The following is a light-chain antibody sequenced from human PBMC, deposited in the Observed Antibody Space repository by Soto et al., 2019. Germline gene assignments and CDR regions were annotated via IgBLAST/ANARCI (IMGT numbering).Light chain of an antibody. J-gene: IGKJ4*01. CDR2: GSS. CDR1: QSVSGN. V-gene: IGKV3-15*01. CDR3: QQYNNWPLT. Sequence: EIVMTQSRASLSVSLGERATLSCRASQSVSGNLAWFQQRPGQAPRLLIYGSSTRATGIPARFSGSKSGTEFTLTISSLQSEDFAVYYCQQYNNWPLTFGGGTKEEI.